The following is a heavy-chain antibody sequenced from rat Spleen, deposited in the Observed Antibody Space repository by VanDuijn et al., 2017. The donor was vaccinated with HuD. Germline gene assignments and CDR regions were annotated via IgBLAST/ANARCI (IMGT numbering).Heavy chain of an antibody. CDR3: ATDVNYGHNRGA. V-gene: IGHV5-27*01. J-gene: IGHJ4*01. CDR1: GFTFSSYD. CDR2: ISPSGGNT. Sequence: EVQLVESGGALVQPGRSLKLSCAASGFTFSSYDMAWVRQAPTKGLEWVASISPSGGNTYYRDSMKGRFTVSRDNAKSTLYLQMDSLRSEDTATYYCATDVNYGHNRGAWGQGASVTVSS. D-gene: IGHD1-11*01.